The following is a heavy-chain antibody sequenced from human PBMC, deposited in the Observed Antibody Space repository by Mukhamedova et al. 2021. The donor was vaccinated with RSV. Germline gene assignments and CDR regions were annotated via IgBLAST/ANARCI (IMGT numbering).Heavy chain of an antibody. J-gene: IGHJ4*02. Sequence: GSTYYNPSLKSRVTISIDTSKNQFSLKLSSVTAVDTAVYYCARDKAAAGPTPGGYWGQGTLVTVSS. D-gene: IGHD6-13*01. V-gene: IGHV4-28*03. CDR2: GST. CDR3: ARDKAAAGPTPGGY.